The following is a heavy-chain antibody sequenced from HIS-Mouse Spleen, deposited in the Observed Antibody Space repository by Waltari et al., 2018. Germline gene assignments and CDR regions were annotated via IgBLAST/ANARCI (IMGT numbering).Heavy chain of an antibody. CDR3: AREKGYYGSGSYYYYYYGMDV. Sequence: QVQLQESGPGLVKPSQTLSLTCTVSGGPISSGGYYWSWIRPHPGKGLEWIGYIYYRGSTYYNPSLKSRVTISVDTSKNQFSLKLSSVTAADTAVYYCAREKGYYGSGSYYYYYYGMDVWGQGTTVTVSS. J-gene: IGHJ6*02. V-gene: IGHV4-31*03. CDR1: GGPISSGGYY. CDR2: IYYRGST. D-gene: IGHD3-10*01.